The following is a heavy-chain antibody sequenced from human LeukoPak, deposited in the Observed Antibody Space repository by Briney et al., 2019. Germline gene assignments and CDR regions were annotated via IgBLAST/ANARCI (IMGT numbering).Heavy chain of an antibody. J-gene: IGHJ4*02. CDR2: IYSGGST. V-gene: IGHV3-53*01. Sequence: PGGSLRLSCAPSGFIVSNNYMTWVRQAPGKGLEWVSVIYSGGSTYYADSVKGRFTISRDNSKNTLYLQMNSLRAEDTAVYYCARYEASMYYFDYWGQGTLVTVSS. CDR3: ARYEASMYYFDY. D-gene: IGHD2/OR15-2a*01. CDR1: GFIVSNNY.